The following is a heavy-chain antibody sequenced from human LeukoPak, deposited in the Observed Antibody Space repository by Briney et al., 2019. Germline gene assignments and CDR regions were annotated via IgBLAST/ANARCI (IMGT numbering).Heavy chain of an antibody. CDR2: INPSGGRT. CDR3: ARIPEMATMKGLAY. D-gene: IGHD5-24*01. CDR1: GYTFTNNY. V-gene: IGHV1-46*01. Sequence: ASVKVSCKASGYTFTNNYLHWVRQAPGQGLEWMGIINPSGGRTTYAQNFQGRLTMTVDTSTSAVYMELSSLRSEDTAVYYCARIPEMATMKGLAYWGQGTLVTVSS. J-gene: IGHJ4*02.